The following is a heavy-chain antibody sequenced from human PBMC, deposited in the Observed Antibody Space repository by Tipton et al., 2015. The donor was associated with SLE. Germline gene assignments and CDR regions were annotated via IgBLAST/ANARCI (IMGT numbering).Heavy chain of an antibody. V-gene: IGHV4-34*01. J-gene: IGHJ4*02. Sequence: TLSLTCAVYGGSLSGYYWSWIRQSPGKGLEWIDDINHVGRTNYNPSLRSRATISIDTSKNQFSLKLTSVTAADTAVYYCARRTSGYAPDYWGQGTLVTVSS. D-gene: IGHD5-12*01. CDR2: INHVGRT. CDR1: GGSLSGYY. CDR3: ARRTSGYAPDY.